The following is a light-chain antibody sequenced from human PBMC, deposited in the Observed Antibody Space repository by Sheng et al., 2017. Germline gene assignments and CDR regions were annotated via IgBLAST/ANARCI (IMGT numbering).Light chain of an antibody. CDR3: QSYDVHFGL. CDR1: SGSIASNF. J-gene: IGLJ3*02. Sequence: NFLLTQPQYVSASPGKTVTISCTRSSGSIASNFVQWYQQRPGSSPTTLIHENNQRPSWGPVDRFSGSIDSSSNSASLTISGLKTEDEADYFCQSYDVHFGLFGGGTKVTVL. V-gene: IGLV6-57*01. CDR2: ENN.